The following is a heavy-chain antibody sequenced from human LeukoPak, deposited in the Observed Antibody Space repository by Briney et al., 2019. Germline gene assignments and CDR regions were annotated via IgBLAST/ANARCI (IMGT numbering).Heavy chain of an antibody. CDR3: ARSTIFGVVPVT. CDR2: IYYSGST. CDR1: GGSISSYY. D-gene: IGHD3-3*01. Sequence: ETLSLTCTVSGGSISSYYWSWIRQPPGKGLEWIGYIYYSGSTNYNPSLKSRVTISVDTSKNQFSLKLSSVTAADTAVYYCARSTIFGVVPVTWGQGTLVTVSS. V-gene: IGHV4-59*01. J-gene: IGHJ4*02.